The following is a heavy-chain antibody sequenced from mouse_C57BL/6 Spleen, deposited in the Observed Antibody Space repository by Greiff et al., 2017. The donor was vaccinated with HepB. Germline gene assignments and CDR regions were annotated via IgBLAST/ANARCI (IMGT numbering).Heavy chain of an antibody. V-gene: IGHV5-9*01. CDR2: ISGGGGNT. D-gene: IGHD2-5*01. CDR1: GFTFSSYT. CDR3: ARAYYSNHHAMDY. J-gene: IGHJ4*01. Sequence: EVHLVESGGGLVKPGGSLKLSCAASGFTFSSYTMSWVRQTPEKRLEWVATISGGGGNTYYPDSVKGRFTISRDNAKNTLYLQMSSLRSEDTALYYCARAYYSNHHAMDYWGQGTSVTASS.